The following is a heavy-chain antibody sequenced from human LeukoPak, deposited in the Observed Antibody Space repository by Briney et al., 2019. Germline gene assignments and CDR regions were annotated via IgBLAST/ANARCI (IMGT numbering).Heavy chain of an antibody. V-gene: IGHV1-18*01. Sequence: ASVKVSCKASGYTFTSYGISWVRQAPGKGLEWMGWISAYNGNTNYAQKLQGRVTMTTDTSTSTAYMELRSLRSDDTAVYYCARDPRGHIVVVTAIRPLDYWGQGTLVTVSS. CDR3: ARDPRGHIVVVTAIRPLDY. CDR1: GYTFTSYG. J-gene: IGHJ4*02. CDR2: ISAYNGNT. D-gene: IGHD2-21*02.